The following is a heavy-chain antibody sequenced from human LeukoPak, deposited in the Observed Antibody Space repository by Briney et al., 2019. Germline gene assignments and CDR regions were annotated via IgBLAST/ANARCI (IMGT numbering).Heavy chain of an antibody. CDR3: ARGPADCSSTSCSRLFDY. CDR1: GYTFTSYG. CDR2: ISAYNGNT. Sequence: GASVKVSCTASGYTFTSYGISWVRQAPGQGLEWMGWISAYNGNTNYAQKLQGRVTMTTDTSTSTAYMELRSLRSDDTAVYYCARGPADCSSTSCSRLFDYWGQGTLVTVSS. V-gene: IGHV1-18*04. D-gene: IGHD2-2*01. J-gene: IGHJ4*02.